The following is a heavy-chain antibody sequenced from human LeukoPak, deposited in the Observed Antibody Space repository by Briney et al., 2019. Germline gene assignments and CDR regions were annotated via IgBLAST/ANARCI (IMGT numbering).Heavy chain of an antibody. Sequence: SETLSLTCTVSGGSISSYYWSWIRQPPGEGLEWIGYIYYSGSTNYNPSLKSRVTISVDTSKNQFSLKLSSVTAEDTAVYYCASFSYDFWTHWGQGTLVTVSS. CDR1: GGSISSYY. CDR2: IYYSGST. J-gene: IGHJ4*02. CDR3: ASFSYDFWTH. D-gene: IGHD3-3*01. V-gene: IGHV4-59*01.